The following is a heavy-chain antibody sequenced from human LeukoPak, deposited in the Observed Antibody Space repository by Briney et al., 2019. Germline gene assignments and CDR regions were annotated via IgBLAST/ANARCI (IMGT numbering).Heavy chain of an antibody. CDR3: ARGLKYSSSWYWRY. J-gene: IGHJ4*02. D-gene: IGHD6-13*01. V-gene: IGHV1-8*01. CDR2: MNPNSGNT. Sequence: GASVKVSCKASGYTFTSYDINWLRQATGQGLEWMGWMNPNSGNTGYAQKFQGRVTMTRNTSISTAYMELSSLRSEDTAVYYCARGLKYSSSWYWRYWGQGTLVTVSS. CDR1: GYTFTSYD.